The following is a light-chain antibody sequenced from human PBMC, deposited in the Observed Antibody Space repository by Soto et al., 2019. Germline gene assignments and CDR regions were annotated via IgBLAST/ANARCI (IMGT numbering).Light chain of an antibody. Sequence: QSALTQPASVSGSPEQSITISCTGTSSDVGSYNLVSWYQQHPGKDPKVMIYEATKRPSGVSNRFSGSKSGNTASLTISGLQAEDEADYYCCAYAGSGTGVFVGGTKLTVL. CDR3: CAYAGSGTGV. V-gene: IGLV2-23*01. CDR2: EAT. J-gene: IGLJ3*02. CDR1: SSDVGSYNL.